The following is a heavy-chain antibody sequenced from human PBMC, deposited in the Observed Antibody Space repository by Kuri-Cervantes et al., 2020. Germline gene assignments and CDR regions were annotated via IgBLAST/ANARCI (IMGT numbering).Heavy chain of an antibody. CDR1: GFTFSSYW. V-gene: IGHV3-48*01. CDR3: ARNTDSSGYYGLSY. CDR2: ISSSSSTI. Sequence: ETLSLTCAAFGFTFSSYWMSWVRQAPGKGLEWVSYISSSSSTIYYADSVKGRFTISRDNAKNPLYLQMNSLRAEDTAVYYCARNTDSSGYYGLSYWGQGTLVTVSS. J-gene: IGHJ4*02. D-gene: IGHD3-22*01.